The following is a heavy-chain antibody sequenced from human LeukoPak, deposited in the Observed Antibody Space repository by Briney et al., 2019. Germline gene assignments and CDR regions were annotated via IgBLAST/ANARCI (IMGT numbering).Heavy chain of an antibody. CDR1: GFTFSSYS. CDR2: ISSSSSYI. Sequence: GGSLRLSCAASGFTFSSYSMNWVRQAPGKGLEWVSSISSSSSYIYYADSVKGRFTISRDNAKNSLYLQMNSLRAEDTAVYYCAREGTAMVTGSRHFDYWGQGTLVTVSS. D-gene: IGHD5-18*01. CDR3: AREGTAMVTGSRHFDY. J-gene: IGHJ4*02. V-gene: IGHV3-21*01.